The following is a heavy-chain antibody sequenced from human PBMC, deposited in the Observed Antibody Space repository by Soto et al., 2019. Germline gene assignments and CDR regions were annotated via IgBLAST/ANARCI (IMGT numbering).Heavy chain of an antibody. J-gene: IGHJ6*02. Sequence: GESLKISCKGSGYSFTSYWIGWVRQMPGKGLEWMGSIYPGDSDTRYSPSFQGQVTISADKSISTAYLQWSSLKASDTAMYYCARHGAPYYYDSSGYYRYYYGMDVWGQGTTVTVSS. CDR3: ARHGAPYYYDSSGYYRYYYGMDV. CDR2: IYPGDSDT. D-gene: IGHD3-22*01. V-gene: IGHV5-51*01. CDR1: GYSFTSYW.